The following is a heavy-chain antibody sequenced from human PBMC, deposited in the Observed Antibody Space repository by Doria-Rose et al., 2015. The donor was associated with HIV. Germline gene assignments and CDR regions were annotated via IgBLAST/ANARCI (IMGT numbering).Heavy chain of an antibody. CDR1: GVSLSSPGMG. CDR2: IFLDDER. V-gene: IGHV2-26*01. D-gene: IGHD6-13*01. Sequence: QVTLKESGPVLVKPTETLTLTCTVSGVSLSSPGMGVSWIRQPPGKALEWLANIFLDDERSYKTSLKSRLTISRCTSKSQVVLTMTDMDPVDTAAYYCARIKSSRWYHKYYFDFWGQGTPVIVSA. CDR3: ARIKSSRWYHKYYFDF. J-gene: IGHJ4*02.